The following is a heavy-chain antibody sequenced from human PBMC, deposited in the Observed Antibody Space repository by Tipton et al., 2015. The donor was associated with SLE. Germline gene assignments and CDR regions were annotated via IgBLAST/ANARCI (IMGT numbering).Heavy chain of an antibody. CDR2: INRSGST. Sequence: TLSLTCAVYGGSFSGYYWSWIRQPPGKGLEWIGEINRSGSTNYNPSLKSRVTISVDTSKNQFSLKLSSVTAADTAVYYCARDEKGTTVPRDAFDIWGQGTMVTVSS. D-gene: IGHD4-17*01. J-gene: IGHJ3*02. V-gene: IGHV4-34*01. CDR3: ARDEKGTTVPRDAFDI. CDR1: GGSFSGYY.